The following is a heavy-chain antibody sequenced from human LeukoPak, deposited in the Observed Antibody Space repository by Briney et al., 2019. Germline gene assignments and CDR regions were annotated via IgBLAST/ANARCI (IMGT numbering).Heavy chain of an antibody. CDR2: ISGIGGST. V-gene: IGHV3-23*01. Sequence: GGSLRLSSAASGLTFSSYAMSWVRQAPGKGLEWFSSISGIGGSTYYADSVKGRFTISIDNSKNTLYLQMNCLRAEDTAVYYCAKDQAYYYDSSGYYYLDYWGKGTLVTVSS. CDR1: GLTFSSYA. D-gene: IGHD3-22*01. CDR3: AKDQAYYYDSSGYYYLDY. J-gene: IGHJ4*02.